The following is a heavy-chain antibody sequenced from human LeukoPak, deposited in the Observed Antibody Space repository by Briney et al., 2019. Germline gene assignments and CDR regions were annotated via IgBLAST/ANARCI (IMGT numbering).Heavy chain of an antibody. V-gene: IGHV1-69*04. CDR2: IIPILGIA. Sequence: SVKVSCKASGGTFSSYAISWVRQAPGQGLEWMGRIIPILGIANYAQKFQRRVTITADKSTSTAYMELSSLRSEDTAVYYCARGPVLRGSWYYFDYWGQGTLVTVSP. D-gene: IGHD6-13*01. CDR1: GGTFSSYA. J-gene: IGHJ4*02. CDR3: ARGPVLRGSWYYFDY.